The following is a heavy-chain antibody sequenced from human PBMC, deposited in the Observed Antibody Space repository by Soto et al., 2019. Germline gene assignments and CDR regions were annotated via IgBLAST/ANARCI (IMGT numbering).Heavy chain of an antibody. V-gene: IGHV4-30-2*01. CDR3: ARELGSSVFDSSGPLCRY. CDR1: GGSISGGGYS. CDR2: IYHSGST. J-gene: IGHJ4*02. D-gene: IGHD3-22*01. Sequence: SETLSLTCAVSGGSISGGGYSWSWIRQPPGKGLEWIGYIYHSGSTYYNPSLKSRVTISVHRSKNQFSLNLRSVTAADPSVCYCARELGSSVFDSSGPLCRYWGQATMVTGSS.